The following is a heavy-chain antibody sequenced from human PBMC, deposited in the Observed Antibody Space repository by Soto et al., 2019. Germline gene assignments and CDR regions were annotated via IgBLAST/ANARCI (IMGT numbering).Heavy chain of an antibody. Sequence: SQTLSLTCAISGDSVSSNSAAWNWIRQSPSSGLEWLGRTYYRSKWYNDYAVSVKSRITIKPDTSKNHFSLQLNSVTPEDTAVYYCARLEPGGSGGGGDYWGQGTLVTVSS. CDR1: GDSVSSNSAA. J-gene: IGHJ4*02. D-gene: IGHD6-19*01. CDR2: TYYRSKWYN. CDR3: ARLEPGGSGGGGDY. V-gene: IGHV6-1*01.